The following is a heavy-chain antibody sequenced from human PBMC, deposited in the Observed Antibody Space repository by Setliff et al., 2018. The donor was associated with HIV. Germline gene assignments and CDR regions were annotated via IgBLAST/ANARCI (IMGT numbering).Heavy chain of an antibody. CDR1: GFIFSTYG. Sequence: GGSLRLSCEASGFIFSTYGMHWVRQAPGKGLEWVAFIRSDETNKYYSDSVKGRFTISRDTSKNTLFLQINSLRPEDTAVYYCARIPVASRYNSDMDVWGKGTTVTVSS. J-gene: IGHJ6*03. V-gene: IGHV3-30*02. D-gene: IGHD2-8*02. CDR3: ARIPVASRYNSDMDV. CDR2: IRSDETNK.